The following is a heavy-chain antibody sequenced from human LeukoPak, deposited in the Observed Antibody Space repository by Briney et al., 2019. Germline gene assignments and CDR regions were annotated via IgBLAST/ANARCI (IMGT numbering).Heavy chain of an antibody. CDR3: ARDGVYSSGWYRSPYYYYGMDV. CDR1: GGPMSSYY. D-gene: IGHD6-19*01. Sequence: SDPLSLLCTVCGGPMSSYYWIGMRQPPGKGLEGIGYIYYCGSTNYNPSLKSRVTISVDTSKNQFTLKLSSVTAADTAVYYCARDGVYSSGWYRSPYYYYGMDVWGQGTTVTVSS. V-gene: IGHV4-59*01. J-gene: IGHJ6*02. CDR2: IYYCGST.